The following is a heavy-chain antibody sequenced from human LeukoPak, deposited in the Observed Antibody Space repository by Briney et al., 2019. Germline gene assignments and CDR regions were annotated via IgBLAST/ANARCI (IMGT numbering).Heavy chain of an antibody. CDR1: GFTFGTYS. CDR3: ARDPYSNGGNDY. D-gene: IGHD4-11*01. CDR2: TSSSSVTI. J-gene: IGHJ4*02. Sequence: PGGSLRLSCVVSGFTFGTYSMSRVRQAPGKGLEWIAYTSSSSVTIFYADSVKGRLTISRDNDKNSLYLQMQSLRAEDTAVYYCARDPYSNGGNDYWGQGTLVTVSS. V-gene: IGHV3-48*01.